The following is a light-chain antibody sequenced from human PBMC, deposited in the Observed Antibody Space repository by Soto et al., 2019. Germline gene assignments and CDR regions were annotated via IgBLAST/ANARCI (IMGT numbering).Light chain of an antibody. J-gene: IGLJ1*01. CDR2: EVS. V-gene: IGLV2-14*01. Sequence: QSVLTQPASVSGSPGQSIAISCTGSSSDVGIYNYVSWYQQHPGKVPKLIIYEVSNRPSGVSNRFSGSKSGNTASLTISGLQAEDEADYYCSSYTNINTRACVFGTGTKVTVL. CDR3: SSYTNINTRACV. CDR1: SSDVGIYNY.